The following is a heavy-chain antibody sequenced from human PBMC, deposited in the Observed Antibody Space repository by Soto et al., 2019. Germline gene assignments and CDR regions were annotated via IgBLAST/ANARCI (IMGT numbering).Heavy chain of an antibody. J-gene: IGHJ4*02. CDR1: GFSFSSYS. CDR3: ARSGAYSGSYNDY. CDR2: ISSSSTYI. D-gene: IGHD1-26*01. Sequence: AGGSLRLSCAASGFSFSSYSMNWVRQAPGKGLEWVSSISSSSTYIYYADSMKGRFTISRDNAKNSLYLQMNSLRAEDTAVHYCARSGAYSGSYNDYWGQGTLVTVSS. V-gene: IGHV3-21*01.